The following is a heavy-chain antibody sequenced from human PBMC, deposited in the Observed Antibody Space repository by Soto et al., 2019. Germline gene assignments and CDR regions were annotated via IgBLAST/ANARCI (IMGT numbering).Heavy chain of an antibody. D-gene: IGHD1-1*01. CDR3: VRDGTKTLRDWFDP. J-gene: IGHJ5*02. V-gene: IGHV4-4*07. CDR1: GASISGFY. CDR2: IYATGTT. Sequence: SETLSLTCTVSGASISGFYWSWIRKSAGKGLEWIGRIYATGTTDYNPSLKSRVMMSVDTSKKQFSLELRSVTAADTAVYYCVRDGTKTLRDWFDPWGQGISVTVSS.